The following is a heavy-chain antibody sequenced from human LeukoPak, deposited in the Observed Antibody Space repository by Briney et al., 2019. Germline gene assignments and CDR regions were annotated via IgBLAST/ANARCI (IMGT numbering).Heavy chain of an antibody. V-gene: IGHV3-11*01. J-gene: IGHJ4*02. D-gene: IGHD5-12*01. CDR3: ARRPRLLDY. CDR2: IGGSGNDI. CDR1: GFTFSDYY. Sequence: GGSLRLSCAASGFTFSDYYMAWIRQAPGKGLELISYIGGSGNDIVHADSVKGRFTISRDNAKNLLSLQMDSLKADESAVYYCARRPRLLDYWGQGALVTVSS.